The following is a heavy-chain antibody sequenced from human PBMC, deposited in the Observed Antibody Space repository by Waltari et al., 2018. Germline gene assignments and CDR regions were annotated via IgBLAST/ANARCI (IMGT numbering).Heavy chain of an antibody. J-gene: IGHJ3*02. Sequence: QVQLQESGPGLVKPSQTLSLTCTVSGGSISRGGYYWSWIRQHPGKGLEWIGYIYHSGSTYHNPSLKSRVTISVDRSKNQFSLKLSSVTAADTAVYYCARGDDSSGYYRVDAFDIWGQGTMVTVSS. D-gene: IGHD3-22*01. CDR1: GGSISRGGYY. V-gene: IGHV4-31*03. CDR2: IYHSGST. CDR3: ARGDDSSGYYRVDAFDI.